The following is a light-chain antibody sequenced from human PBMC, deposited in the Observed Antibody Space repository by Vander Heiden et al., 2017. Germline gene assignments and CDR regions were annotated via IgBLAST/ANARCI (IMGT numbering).Light chain of an antibody. CDR3: QSYDTSVRGAKV. CDR2: GDR. V-gene: IGLV1-40*01. J-gene: IGLJ3*02. Sequence: SVLTPPPSVCPAPGQTLTIPCAGRTPNIGTNYDVHCTQQGTAKAPRLLIYGDRNRPSGVPDRFSGSRSGTSASLVITGLQAADEAYYYCQSYDTSVRGAKVFGGGTKLTVL. CDR1: TPNIGTNYD.